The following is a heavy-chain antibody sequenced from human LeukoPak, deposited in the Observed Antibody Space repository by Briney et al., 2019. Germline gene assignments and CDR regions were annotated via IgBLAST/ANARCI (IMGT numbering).Heavy chain of an antibody. D-gene: IGHD1-26*01. V-gene: IGHV4-39*01. CDR1: GGSIRSTSYY. CDR2: IYHSGST. Sequence: SETLSLTCTVSGGSIRSTSYYWGWIRQPPGKGLESIGSIYHSGSTYYNPSLKSRVTISVDTSKNQFSLKLRSVTAADTAIYYCARRGPWSGGYYFMDVWGKGTTVTVSS. CDR3: ARRGPWSGGYYFMDV. J-gene: IGHJ6*03.